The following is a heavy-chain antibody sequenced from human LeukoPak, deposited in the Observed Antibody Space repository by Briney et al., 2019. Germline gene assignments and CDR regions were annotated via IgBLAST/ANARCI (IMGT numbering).Heavy chain of an antibody. D-gene: IGHD2-2*01. CDR1: GFTFSSYG. J-gene: IGHJ4*02. Sequence: GGSLRLSCAASGFTFSSYGMHWVRQAPGKGLEWVAFIRYDGSNKYYADSVKGRFTISRDNSKNTLYLQMNSLRAEDTAVYYCAETCSSTSCYDYWGQGTLVTVSS. CDR3: AETCSSTSCYDY. CDR2: IRYDGSNK. V-gene: IGHV3-30*02.